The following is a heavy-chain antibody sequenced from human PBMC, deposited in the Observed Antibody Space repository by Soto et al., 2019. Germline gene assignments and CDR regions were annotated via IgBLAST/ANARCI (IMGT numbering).Heavy chain of an antibody. J-gene: IGHJ6*01. V-gene: IGHV3-30-3*01. CDR3: ARRDKNYAIIYYYYGMDV. CDR1: GFTFSSYA. Sequence: QVQLVESGGGVVQPGRSLRLSCAASGFTFSSYAMHWVRQAPGKGLEWVAVISYDGSNKYYADSVKGRFTISRDNSKNTLYLQMNSLRAEDTAVYYCARRDKNYAIIYYYYGMDVW. CDR2: ISYDGSNK. D-gene: IGHD2-8*01.